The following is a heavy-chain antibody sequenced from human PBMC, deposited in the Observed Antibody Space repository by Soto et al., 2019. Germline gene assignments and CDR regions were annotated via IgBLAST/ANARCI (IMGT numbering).Heavy chain of an antibody. Sequence: SETLSLTCTVSGGSISSGDYYWSWIRQPPGKGLEWIGHIYYSGSTYYNPSLKSRVTISVDTSKNQFSLKLSSVTAADTAVYYCARAGPVAGPIDYWGQGTLVTVSS. V-gene: IGHV4-30-4*01. CDR2: IYYSGST. D-gene: IGHD6-19*01. CDR3: ARAGPVAGPIDY. CDR1: GGSISSGDYY. J-gene: IGHJ4*02.